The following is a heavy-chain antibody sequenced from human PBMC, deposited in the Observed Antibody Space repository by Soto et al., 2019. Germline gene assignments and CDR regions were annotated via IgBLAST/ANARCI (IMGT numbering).Heavy chain of an antibody. CDR1: GFTFSSYE. D-gene: IGHD3-3*01. Sequence: PGGSLRLSCAASGFTFSSYEMNWVRQAPGKGLEWVSYISSSGSTIYYADSVKGRFTISRDNAKNSLYLQMNSLRAEDTAVYYCARSGLLYSPRYYYGMDVWGQGTTVTVSS. V-gene: IGHV3-48*03. CDR3: ARSGLLYSPRYYYGMDV. J-gene: IGHJ6*02. CDR2: ISSSGSTI.